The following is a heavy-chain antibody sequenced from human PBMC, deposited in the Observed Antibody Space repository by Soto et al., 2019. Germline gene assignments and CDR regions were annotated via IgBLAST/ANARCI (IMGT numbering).Heavy chain of an antibody. J-gene: IGHJ4*02. Sequence: SETLSLTCTVSGGSINGSSYYWGWIRQPPGKGQECIGSFYYDGNTYYNPSLNSRVIISLDMYTSQFSVKLSSVTAADTAVYYCARSSIAPRLFMYPFDYWGQGTLLTVSS. D-gene: IGHD6-6*01. CDR3: ARSSIAPRLFMYPFDY. CDR1: GGSINGSSYY. V-gene: IGHV4-39*01. CDR2: FYYDGNT.